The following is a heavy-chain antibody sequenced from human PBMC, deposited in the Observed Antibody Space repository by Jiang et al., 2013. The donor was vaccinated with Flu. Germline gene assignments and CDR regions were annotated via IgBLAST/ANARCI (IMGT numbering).Heavy chain of an antibody. Sequence: VQLLESGGGVVQPGRSLRLSCAASGFTFTNYGMHWVRQAPGKGLEGVAVIWHDGKNKYYADSVKGRFTISRDNSKNMLFLEMNSLTAEDSAVYYCARDWGQENPIDYWGQGTLVTVSS. CDR2: IWHDGKNK. J-gene: IGHJ4*02. CDR1: GFTFTNYG. D-gene: IGHD3-16*01. V-gene: IGHV3-33*01. CDR3: ARDWGQENPIDY.